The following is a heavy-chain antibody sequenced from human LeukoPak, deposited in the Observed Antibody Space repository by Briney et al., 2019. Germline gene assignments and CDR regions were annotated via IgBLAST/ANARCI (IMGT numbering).Heavy chain of an antibody. CDR3: ASYSSSERRFDN. J-gene: IGHJ4*02. D-gene: IGHD6-13*01. V-gene: IGHV6-1*01. CDR2: TYYRSKWYN. CDR1: GDSVSSNSAA. Sequence: SQTLSLTCAISGDSVSSNSAAWNWIRQSPSRGLEWLGRTYYRSKWYNDFAVSVKSRITINPDASQNQFSLQLNSVTPEDTAVYNCASYSSSERRFDNWGQGTLVTVSS.